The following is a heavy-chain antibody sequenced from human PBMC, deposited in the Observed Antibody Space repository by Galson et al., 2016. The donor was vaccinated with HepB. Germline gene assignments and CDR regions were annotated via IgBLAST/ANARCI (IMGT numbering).Heavy chain of an antibody. D-gene: IGHD3-3*01. CDR1: GFSFSSYG. V-gene: IGHV3-33*01. Sequence: SLRLSCAASGFSFSSYGMHWVRQAPGKGPEWVAVIWYDGSNKYYTDSVKGRFTISRDNSKNTLYLQMNSLRAEDTAVYYCARDARGEWLHFGIDVLGQGTTVTVSS. CDR2: IWYDGSNK. CDR3: ARDARGEWLHFGIDV. J-gene: IGHJ6*02.